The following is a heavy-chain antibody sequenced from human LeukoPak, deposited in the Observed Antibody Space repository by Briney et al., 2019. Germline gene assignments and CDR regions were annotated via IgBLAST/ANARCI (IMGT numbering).Heavy chain of an antibody. D-gene: IGHD3-3*01. Sequence: PGGSLRLSCAASGFTFSTYWMSWVRQAPGKGLEWVATIKQDGSEKYYVDSVKGRFSISRDNAKNSLYLQMNSLRAEDTGVYYCARLREIPVFGVVTKSTSYFDYWGQGTLVTVSS. CDR1: GFTFSTYW. J-gene: IGHJ4*02. CDR2: IKQDGSEK. V-gene: IGHV3-7*01. CDR3: ARLREIPVFGVVTKSTSYFDY.